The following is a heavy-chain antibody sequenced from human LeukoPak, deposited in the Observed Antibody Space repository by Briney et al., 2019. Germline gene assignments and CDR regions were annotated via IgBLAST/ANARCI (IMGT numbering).Heavy chain of an antibody. CDR1: GYTFTGYY. Sequence: ASVKVSCKASGYTFTGYYMHWVRQAPGQGLEWMGRINPNSGGTNYAQKFQGRVTMTRDTSISTAYMELSRLRSDDTAVYYCARLTYYYDSSGQNWFDPWGQGTLVTVSS. CDR3: ARLTYYYDSSGQNWFDP. CDR2: INPNSGGT. V-gene: IGHV1-2*06. D-gene: IGHD3-22*01. J-gene: IGHJ5*02.